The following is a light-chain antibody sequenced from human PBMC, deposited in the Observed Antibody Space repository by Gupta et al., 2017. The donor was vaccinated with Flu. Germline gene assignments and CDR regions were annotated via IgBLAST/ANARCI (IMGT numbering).Light chain of an antibody. J-gene: IGKJ1*01. V-gene: IGKV2-30*01. CDR1: HSLGFSDGNTY. Sequence: DFLMSQSPLSLSVGLGQSASISCRSSHSLGFSDGNTYLNWFQQKPGHSPRRLIYKNSKRDSGVPDRFSGSGSGTDFTLKIARGEAEDVGTYFCMQGNHCPMTFGQRTKVEIK. CDR2: KNS. CDR3: MQGNHCPMT.